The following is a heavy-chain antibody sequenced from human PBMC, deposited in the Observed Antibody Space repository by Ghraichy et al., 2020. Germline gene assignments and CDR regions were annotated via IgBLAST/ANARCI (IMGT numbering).Heavy chain of an antibody. Sequence: SETLSLTCSVFGYSISRNYYWGWIRQPPGKGLEWIGSIHQSGNTYYNSSLKSRVTISVDTSNNQFTLKLTSVSAADTAVYYCARDKVGTSRGENNWFDPWGQGTLVTVSS. J-gene: IGHJ5*02. V-gene: IGHV4-38-2*02. CDR3: ARDKVGTSRGENNWFDP. D-gene: IGHD1-26*01. CDR1: GYSISRNYY. CDR2: IHQSGNT.